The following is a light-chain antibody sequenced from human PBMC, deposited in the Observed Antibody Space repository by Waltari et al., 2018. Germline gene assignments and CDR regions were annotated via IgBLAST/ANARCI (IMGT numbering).Light chain of an antibody. V-gene: IGLV1-47*01. Sequence: QSVLTQPPSASGTPGQRVTIPCSGSRSNIGSNYVTWYQQLPGTAPKLLIYRNNQRPSGVPDRFSGSKSGTSASLAISGLRSEDEADYYCAAWDDSLSGVVFGGGTKLTVL. CDR2: RNN. CDR3: AAWDDSLSGVV. J-gene: IGLJ2*01. CDR1: RSNIGSNY.